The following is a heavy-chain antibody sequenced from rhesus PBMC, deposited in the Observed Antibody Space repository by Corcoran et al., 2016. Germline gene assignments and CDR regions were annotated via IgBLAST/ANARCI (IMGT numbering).Heavy chain of an antibody. CDR3: ASALSSWSQEFDY. CDR1: GGSISSSY. V-gene: IGHV4-169*02. D-gene: IGHD6-13*01. J-gene: IGHJ4*01. Sequence: QLQLQESGPGLVKPSATLSVTCAVSGGSISSSYWSWIRQAPGKGLEWIGYIYGSGSSTNYNPSLKSRVTLSVDTSKNQPSLKLSSVTAADTAVDYCASALSSWSQEFDYWGQGVLVTVSS. CDR2: IYGSGSST.